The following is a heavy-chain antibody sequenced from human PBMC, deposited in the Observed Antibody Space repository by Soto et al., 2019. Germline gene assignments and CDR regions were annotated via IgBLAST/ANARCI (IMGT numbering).Heavy chain of an antibody. D-gene: IGHD4-4*01. CDR2: LYYSGRT. V-gene: IGHV4-59*08. Sequence: QVQLQESGPGLVKPSETLTLTCTVSGGSISSYYWSWIRQPPGKGLEWIGYLYYSGRTNYNPSIKSLVTISVDTSKNQFSLKLSSVTAADAAVYYCSRQLAATVTTGVSADYYYYMAVWGKGTTVTVSS. CDR3: SRQLAATVTTGVSADYYYYMAV. J-gene: IGHJ6*03. CDR1: GGSISSYY.